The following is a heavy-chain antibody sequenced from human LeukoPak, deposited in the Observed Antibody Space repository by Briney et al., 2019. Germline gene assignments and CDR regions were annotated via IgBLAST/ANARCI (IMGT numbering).Heavy chain of an antibody. V-gene: IGHV3-7*01. J-gene: IGHJ3*02. CDR3: AREGNYYDSSGYYDAFDI. Sequence: GGSLRLSCAASGFTFGSYWMSWVRQAPGKGLEWVANIKQDGSEKYYVDSVKGRFTISRDNAKNSLYLQMNSLRAEDTAVYYCAREGNYYDSSGYYDAFDIWGQGTMVTVSS. CDR1: GFTFGSYW. CDR2: IKQDGSEK. D-gene: IGHD3-22*01.